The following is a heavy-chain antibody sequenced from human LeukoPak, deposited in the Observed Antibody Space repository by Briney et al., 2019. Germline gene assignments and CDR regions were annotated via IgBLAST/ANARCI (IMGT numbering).Heavy chain of an antibody. CDR2: IIPISETA. CDR3: AREVVSIPSYFDS. Sequence: SVTVSCKASGGIFNNYVRLSWVRQAPGQGLEWMGGIIPISETADYAQRFQGRVTIIADESTSTAYMELSSLRSEDTAVYYCAREVVSIPSYFDSWGQGTLVTVSS. CDR1: GGIFNNYV. D-gene: IGHD2-15*01. J-gene: IGHJ4*02. V-gene: IGHV1-69*01.